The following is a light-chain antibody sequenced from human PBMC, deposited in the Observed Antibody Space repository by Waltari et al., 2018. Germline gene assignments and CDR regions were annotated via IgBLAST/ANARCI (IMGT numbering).Light chain of an antibody. V-gene: IGLV7-46*01. CDR3: SLVYGGAWV. CDR2: DTT. CDR1: YVAVTSGHY. Sequence: QAVVTQEPSLTVSPGGTVTLTSGSNYVAVTSGHYPYWFQQKPGQAPKTLIYDTTYKHSWIPARFSGSLLGDKAALTLSGAQPEDEAEYYCSLVYGGAWVFGGGTKVTVL. J-gene: IGLJ3*02.